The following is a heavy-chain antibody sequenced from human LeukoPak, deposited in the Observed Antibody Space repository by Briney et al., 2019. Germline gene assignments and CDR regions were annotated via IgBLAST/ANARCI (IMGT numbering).Heavy chain of an antibody. CDR3: AKGPERSDRGYSDY. CDR2: IDPSGTYT. J-gene: IGHJ4*02. D-gene: IGHD1-14*01. Sequence: GGSLRLPCAASGFTSRNYAMSWVRQAPGKGLEWVSGIDPSGTYTYYADSVKGRFTISRDNSKNTLYLQLNSLRAEDTAAYYCAKGPERSDRGYSDYWGQGTLVTVSS. CDR1: GFTSRNYA. V-gene: IGHV3-23*01.